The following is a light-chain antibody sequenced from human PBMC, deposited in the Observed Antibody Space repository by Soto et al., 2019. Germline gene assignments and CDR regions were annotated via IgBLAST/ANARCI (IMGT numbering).Light chain of an antibody. J-gene: IGKJ5*01. CDR1: QSVSRY. V-gene: IGKV3-11*01. CDR3: QQRSNWLIT. Sequence: EIVLTQSPATLSLSPGDRATLSCRASQSVSRYLAWYQQKPGQAPRLLIYDASNRATGIPARFSGSGSGTDFTLTISSLEPEDFVVYYCQQRSNWLITFGQGTRLEIK. CDR2: DAS.